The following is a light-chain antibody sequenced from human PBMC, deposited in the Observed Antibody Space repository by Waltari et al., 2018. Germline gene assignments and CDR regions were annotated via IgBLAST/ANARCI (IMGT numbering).Light chain of an antibody. CDR2: DVT. J-gene: IGLJ1*01. CDR1: SSDIGGYNY. V-gene: IGLV2-11*01. Sequence: QSALTQPRSVSGSPGQSVTISCTGTSSDIGGYNYVSWYQQHPGKAPQFVIYDVTKRPSGVPVRVSGSKSGNPASLTISGLQAEYEAEYYCFSYACIYTYVCATGTTVTVL. CDR3: FSYACIYTYV.